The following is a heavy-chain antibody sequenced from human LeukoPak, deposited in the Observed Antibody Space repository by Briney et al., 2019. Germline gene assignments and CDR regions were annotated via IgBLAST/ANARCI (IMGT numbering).Heavy chain of an antibody. CDR2: IIPIFGTA. Sequence: SVKVSCKASGGTFSSYAISWVRQAPGQGLEWMGGIIPIFGTANYAQKLQGRVTITADESTRTAYMERSSLRSEDTAVYDCARGAWFGESHFDYWGQGTLVTVSS. D-gene: IGHD3-10*01. CDR3: ARGAWFGESHFDY. CDR1: GGTFSSYA. J-gene: IGHJ4*02. V-gene: IGHV1-69*13.